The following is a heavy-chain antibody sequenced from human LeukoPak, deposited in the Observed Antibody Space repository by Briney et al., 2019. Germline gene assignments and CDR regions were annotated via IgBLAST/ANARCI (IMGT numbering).Heavy chain of an antibody. CDR3: ARDRGSGWYEFVDY. CDR1: GYTFTSYG. J-gene: IGHJ4*02. Sequence: ASVKVSCKASGYTFTSYGISWVRQAPGQGLEWMGWISTYNVKTNYAQQFQGRVTMTTDTSTSTVYMKLRSLRSDDTAVYYCARDRGSGWYEFVDYWGQGTLVTVSS. V-gene: IGHV1-18*01. D-gene: IGHD6-19*01. CDR2: ISTYNVKT.